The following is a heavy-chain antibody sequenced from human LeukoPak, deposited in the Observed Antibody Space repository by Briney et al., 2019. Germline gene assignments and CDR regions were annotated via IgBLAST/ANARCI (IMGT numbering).Heavy chain of an antibody. CDR2: VHHGGTI. CDR1: GGSVIGVNW. CDR3: AYWDKGYGGTNFDY. V-gene: IGHV4-4*02. J-gene: IGHJ4*02. D-gene: IGHD4-23*01. Sequence: SETLSLTCAVSGGSVIGVNWWSWVRQPPGQGLEWIGEVHHGGTINYTPSLKGRADISLDTSKNQISLKLSFVTAADTAVYYCAYWDKGYGGTNFDYWGRGTLVTVSS.